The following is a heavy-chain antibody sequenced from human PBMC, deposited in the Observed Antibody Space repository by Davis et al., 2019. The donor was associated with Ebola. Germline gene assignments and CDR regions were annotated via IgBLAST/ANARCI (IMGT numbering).Heavy chain of an antibody. CDR3: AREVATTNHYYGMDV. V-gene: IGHV3-21*01. D-gene: IGHD5-12*01. CDR1: GFTFSSYS. CDR2: ISSSSSYI. J-gene: IGHJ6*02. Sequence: GESLKISCAASGFTFSSYSMNWVRQAPGKGLEWVSSISSSSSYIYYADSVKGRFTISRDNAKNSLYLQMNSLRAEDTAVYYCAREVATTNHYYGMDVWGQGTTVTVSS.